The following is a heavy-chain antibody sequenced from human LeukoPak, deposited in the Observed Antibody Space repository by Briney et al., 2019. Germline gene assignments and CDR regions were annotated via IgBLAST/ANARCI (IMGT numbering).Heavy chain of an antibody. CDR2: IIPIFGTA. V-gene: IGHV1-69*13. Sequence: ASVKVSCQASGGTFSSYAINWVRQAPGQGLEWMGGIIPIFGTANYAQKFQGRVTITADESTSTAYMELSSLRSEDTAVYYCARLPAIVVVPAVDYDPWGQGTLVTVSS. CDR1: GGTFSSYA. CDR3: ARLPAIVVVPAVDYDP. D-gene: IGHD2-2*01. J-gene: IGHJ5*02.